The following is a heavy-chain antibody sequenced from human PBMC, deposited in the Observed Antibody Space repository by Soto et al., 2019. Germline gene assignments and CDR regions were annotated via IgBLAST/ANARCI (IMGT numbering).Heavy chain of an antibody. CDR1: GYTFTSYG. CDR3: ARVPRVRYAFDI. D-gene: IGHD3-10*01. CDR2: ISAYNGNT. V-gene: IGHV1-18*01. J-gene: IGHJ3*02. Sequence: ASVKVSCKASGYTFTSYGISWVRQAPGQGLEWMGWISAYNGNTNYAQKNQGRVTMTTDTSTSTAYMELRSLRSDDTAVYYCARVPRVRYAFDIWGQGTMVTVSS.